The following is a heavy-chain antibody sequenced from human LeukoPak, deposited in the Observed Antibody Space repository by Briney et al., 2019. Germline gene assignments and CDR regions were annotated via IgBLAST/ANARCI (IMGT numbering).Heavy chain of an antibody. Sequence: PSETLSLTCTVSGGSISSGGYYWSWIRQHPGKGLEWIGYIYYSGSTYYNPSLKSRVTISVDTSKNQFSLKLSSVTAADTAVYYCARAKHGGYDYSNSGFDYWGQGTLVTVSS. D-gene: IGHD4-11*01. CDR2: IYYSGST. CDR3: ARAKHGGYDYSNSGFDY. V-gene: IGHV4-31*03. J-gene: IGHJ4*02. CDR1: GGSISSGGYY.